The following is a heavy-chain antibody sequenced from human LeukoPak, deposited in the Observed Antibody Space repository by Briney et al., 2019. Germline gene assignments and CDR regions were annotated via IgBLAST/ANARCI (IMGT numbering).Heavy chain of an antibody. D-gene: IGHD2-2*01. J-gene: IGHJ6*03. Sequence: SETLSLTCAVSGGSFSGYYWSWIRQPPGKGLEWIGEINHSGSTNYNPSLKSRVTISVDTSKNQFSLKLSSVTAAATAVYYCARGRIVVVPAATYYYYYMDVWGKGTTVTVSS. CDR1: GGSFSGYY. CDR3: ARGRIVVVPAATYYYYYMDV. V-gene: IGHV4-34*01. CDR2: INHSGST.